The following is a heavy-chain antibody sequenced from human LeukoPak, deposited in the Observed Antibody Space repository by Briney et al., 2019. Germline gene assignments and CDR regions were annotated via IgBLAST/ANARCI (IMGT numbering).Heavy chain of an antibody. CDR2: ISGSGGST. D-gene: IGHD5-18*01. CDR1: GFTFSSYA. J-gene: IGHJ3*02. V-gene: IGHV3-23*01. CDR3: AKRDTTMAKGAFDI. Sequence: GGSLRLSCAASGFTFSSYAMSWVRQAPGKGLEWVSAISGSGGSTYYTDSVKGRFTISRDNSKTTPYLQMSSLRAEDTAVYYCAKRDTTMAKGAFDIWGQGTTVTVSS.